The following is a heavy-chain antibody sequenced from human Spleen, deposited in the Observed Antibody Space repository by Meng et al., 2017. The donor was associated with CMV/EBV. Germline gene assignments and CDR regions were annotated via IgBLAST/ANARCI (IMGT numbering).Heavy chain of an antibody. CDR3: ARYMSGDFWSGYYFPYYYYGMDV. Sequence: GESLKISCKGSGYSFTSYWIGWVRQMPGKGLEWMGIIYPGDSDTRYSPSFQGQVTISADKSISTAYLQWSSLKASDTAMYYCARYMSGDFWSGYYFPYYYYGMDVWGQGTTVTVSS. V-gene: IGHV5-51*01. D-gene: IGHD3-3*01. J-gene: IGHJ6*02. CDR1: GYSFTSYW. CDR2: IYPGDSDT.